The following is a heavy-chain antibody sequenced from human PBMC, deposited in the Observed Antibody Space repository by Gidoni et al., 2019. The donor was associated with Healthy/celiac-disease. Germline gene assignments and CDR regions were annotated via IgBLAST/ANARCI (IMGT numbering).Heavy chain of an antibody. D-gene: IGHD6-6*01. V-gene: IGHV3-33*01. Sequence: VQLVESGGGAVQPGRSLRLSCAASGFPFSSYGIHWVRQAPGKGLEWVAVMWYDGSNKYYADSVKGRFTISRDNSKNTLYLQMNSLRAEDTAVYYCARGAAHYYYCMDVWGKGTTVTVSS. CDR3: ARGAAHYYYCMDV. CDR2: MWYDGSNK. J-gene: IGHJ6*03. CDR1: GFPFSSYG.